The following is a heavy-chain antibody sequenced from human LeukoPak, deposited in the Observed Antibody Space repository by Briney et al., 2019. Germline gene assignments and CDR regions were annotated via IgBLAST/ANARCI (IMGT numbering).Heavy chain of an antibody. Sequence: ETLSLTCAVYGGSFSGYYWSWIRQPPGKGLEWIGEINHSGSTNYNPSLKSRVTISVDTSKNQFSLKLSSVTAADTAVYYCARALWRPVYYFDYWGQGTLVTVSS. CDR1: GGSFSGYY. CDR2: INHSGST. J-gene: IGHJ4*02. V-gene: IGHV4-34*01. D-gene: IGHD2/OR15-2a*01. CDR3: ARALWRPVYYFDY.